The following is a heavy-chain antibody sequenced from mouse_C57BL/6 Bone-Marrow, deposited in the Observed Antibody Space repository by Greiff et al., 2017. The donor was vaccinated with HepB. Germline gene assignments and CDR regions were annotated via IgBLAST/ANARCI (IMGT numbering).Heavy chain of an antibody. J-gene: IGHJ2*01. CDR2: INPNNGGT. V-gene: IGHV1-18*01. D-gene: IGHD3-2*02. Sequence: EVKLQESGPELVKPGASVKIPCKASGYTFTDYNMDWVKQSHGKSLEWIGDINPNNGGTIYNQKFKGKATLTVDKSSSTAYMELRSLTSEDTAVYYCARSTDSSGYLYFDYWGQGTTLTVSS. CDR3: ARSTDSSGYLYFDY. CDR1: GYTFTDYN.